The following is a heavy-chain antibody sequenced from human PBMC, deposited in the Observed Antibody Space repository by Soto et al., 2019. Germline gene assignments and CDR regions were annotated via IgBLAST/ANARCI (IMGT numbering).Heavy chain of an antibody. V-gene: IGHV3-11*01. Sequence: PGGSLRLSCAASGFTFSDYYMSWIRQAPGKGLEWVSYISSSGSTIYYADSVKGRFTISRDNAKNSLYLQMNSLRAEDTAVYYCARSTMVRDPLLRFDPWGQGTLVTVSS. CDR1: GFTFSDYY. J-gene: IGHJ5*02. CDR3: ARSTMVRDPLLRFDP. CDR2: ISSSGSTI. D-gene: IGHD3-10*01.